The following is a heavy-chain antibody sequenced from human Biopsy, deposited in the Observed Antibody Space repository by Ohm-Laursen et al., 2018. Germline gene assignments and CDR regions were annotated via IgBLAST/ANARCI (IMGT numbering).Heavy chain of an antibody. CDR1: GGTFSNYA. CDR3: APPFQYYDSWGGYPPFDH. D-gene: IGHD3-3*01. V-gene: IGHV1-69*17. Sequence: SSVKVSCKSPGGTFSNYAISWVRQAPGAGLEWMGGIIAVSGLVNYAPKFQGRVSITADKSTTTAYMELSNLKSEDTAVYYCAPPFQYYDSWGGYPPFDHWGQGTLVTVSS. J-gene: IGHJ4*02. CDR2: IIAVSGLV.